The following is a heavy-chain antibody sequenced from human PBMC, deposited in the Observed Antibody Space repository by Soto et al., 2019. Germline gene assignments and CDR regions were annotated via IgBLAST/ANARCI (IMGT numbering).Heavy chain of an antibody. J-gene: IGHJ4*02. Sequence: SGSLSLTCAVCGGSMSSRNGGSWVRQPPGKGLEWIGEIYHSGSTNYNPSLKSRFTISVDKSKNQFSLKLSSVTAADTAVYYFSRRTRGNYDILTGPFAYWGQGTLVTVSS. D-gene: IGHD3-9*01. V-gene: IGHV4-4*02. CDR1: GGSMSSRNG. CDR2: IYHSGST. CDR3: SRRTRGNYDILTGPFAY.